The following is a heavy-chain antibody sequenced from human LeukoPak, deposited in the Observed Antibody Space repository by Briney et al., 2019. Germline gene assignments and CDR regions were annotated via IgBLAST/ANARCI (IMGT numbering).Heavy chain of an antibody. J-gene: IGHJ5*02. CDR2: FDPEDGET. CDR3: AIGYSSSWSGWFDP. Sequence: GASVKVSCKVSGYTLTELSMHWVRQAPGKGLEWMGGFDPEDGETIYAQKFQGRVTMTEDTSTDTAYMELSSLRSEDTAVYYCAIGYSSSWSGWFDPWGQGTLVTVSS. CDR1: GYTLTELS. D-gene: IGHD6-13*01. V-gene: IGHV1-24*01.